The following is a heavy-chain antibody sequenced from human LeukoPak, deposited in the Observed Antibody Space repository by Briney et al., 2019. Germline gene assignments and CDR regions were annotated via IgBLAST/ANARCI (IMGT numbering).Heavy chain of an antibody. CDR1: GFTFTNYA. J-gene: IGHJ4*02. D-gene: IGHD3-10*01. CDR3: AKSRGSATYYRGNDY. CDR2: MSNSGDKT. Sequence: GGSLRLSCAASGFTFTNYAMTWVRQAPGKGLEWVSSMSNSGDKTYYAESVKGRFTISRDNSKSTLYLQMNSVEAGDTAVYYCAKSRGSATYYRGNDYWGQGTLVTVSS. V-gene: IGHV3-23*01.